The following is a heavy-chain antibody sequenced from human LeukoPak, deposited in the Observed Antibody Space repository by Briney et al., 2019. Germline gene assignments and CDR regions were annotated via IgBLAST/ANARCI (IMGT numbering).Heavy chain of an antibody. V-gene: IGHV1-2*06. Sequence: GASVKVSCKASGYTFTAYYIHWVRQAPGQGLEWMGRINPKNGDTNYAQKFQDRVTMTRDTSMSAAYMEISRLTYDDTAVYYCARFATSEGAFDIWGQGTMVTVSS. CDR1: GYTFTAYY. CDR2: INPKNGDT. J-gene: IGHJ3*02. D-gene: IGHD6-6*01. CDR3: ARFATSEGAFDI.